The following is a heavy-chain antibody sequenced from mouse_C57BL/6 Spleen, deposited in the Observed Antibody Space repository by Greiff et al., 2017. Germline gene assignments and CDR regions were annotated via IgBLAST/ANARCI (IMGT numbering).Heavy chain of an antibody. CDR1: GYTFTSYW. V-gene: IGHV1-61*01. J-gene: IGHJ4*01. CDR3: ARGNWALYAMDY. D-gene: IGHD4-1*01. CDR2: IYPSDSET. Sequence: QVQLQQPGAELVRPGSSVKLSCKASGYTFTSYWMDWVKQRPGQGLEWIGNIYPSDSETHYNQKFKDKATLTVDQSSSTAYMQLSSLTSEDSAVYYCARGNWALYAMDYWGQGTSVTVSS.